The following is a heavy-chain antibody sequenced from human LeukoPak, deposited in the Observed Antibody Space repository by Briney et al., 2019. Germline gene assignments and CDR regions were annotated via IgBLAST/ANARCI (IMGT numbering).Heavy chain of an antibody. CDR1: GFTFSSYA. Sequence: GGSLRLSCAASGFTFSSYAMSWVRQAPGKGLEWVSAISGSGGSTYYADSVKGRFTISRDNSKNTLYLQMNSLRAEDTAVYYCARDWNDGDYVGVYWGQGTLVTVSS. CDR2: ISGSGGST. J-gene: IGHJ4*02. CDR3: ARDWNDGDYVGVY. D-gene: IGHD4-17*01. V-gene: IGHV3-23*01.